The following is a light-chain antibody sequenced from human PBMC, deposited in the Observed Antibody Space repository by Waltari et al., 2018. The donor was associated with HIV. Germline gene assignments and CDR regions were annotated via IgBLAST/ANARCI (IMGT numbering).Light chain of an antibody. CDR1: RSNIGDNT. Sequence: QSVLTQPPSASGTPGQRVTIFCSGGRSNIGDNTVNWYQHLPGTAPKLLIYKSDQRPSGVPDRVSGSKSDTSASLAISGLQSEDEADYYCATWDDSLNGRVFGGGTKLTVL. J-gene: IGLJ3*02. V-gene: IGLV1-44*01. CDR2: KSD. CDR3: ATWDDSLNGRV.